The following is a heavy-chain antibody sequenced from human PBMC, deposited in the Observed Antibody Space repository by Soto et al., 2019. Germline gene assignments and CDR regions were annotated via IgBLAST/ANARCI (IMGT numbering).Heavy chain of an antibody. V-gene: IGHV3-30*18. D-gene: IGHD6-19*01. CDR3: ANGLSSGNY. Sequence: RQAPGKGLEWVAVISYDGSNNSYADSVKGRFTISRDNPKHTLYLQMNSLRAEDTAVYYCANGLSSGNYWGQGTLVTVYS. CDR2: ISYDGSNN. J-gene: IGHJ4*02.